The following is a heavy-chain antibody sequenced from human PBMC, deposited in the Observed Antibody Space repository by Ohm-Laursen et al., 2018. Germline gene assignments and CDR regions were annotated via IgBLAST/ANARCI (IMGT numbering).Heavy chain of an antibody. V-gene: IGHV1-46*01. CDR1: GYTFTSYY. J-gene: IGHJ3*02. CDR3: ARGTPGIAVAGADAFDI. D-gene: IGHD6-19*01. Sequence: SVKVSCKPSGYTFTSYYMHWVRQAPGQGLEWMGIINPSGGSTSYAQKFQGRVTMTRDTSTSTVYMELSSLRSEDTAVYYCARGTPGIAVAGADAFDIWGQGTMVTVSS. CDR2: INPSGGST.